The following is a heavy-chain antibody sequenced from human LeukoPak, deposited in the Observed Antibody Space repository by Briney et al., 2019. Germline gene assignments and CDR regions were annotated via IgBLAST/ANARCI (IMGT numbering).Heavy chain of an antibody. Sequence: GGSLRLSCAASGFTFSSYAMSWVRQAPGKGLEWVSAISGSGGSTYYADCVKGRFTISRDNSKNTLYLQMNSLRAEDTAVYYCAKDRDYYDSSGYSFDAFDIWGQGTMVTVSS. D-gene: IGHD3-22*01. CDR3: AKDRDYYDSSGYSFDAFDI. J-gene: IGHJ3*02. CDR2: ISGSGGST. V-gene: IGHV3-23*01. CDR1: GFTFSSYA.